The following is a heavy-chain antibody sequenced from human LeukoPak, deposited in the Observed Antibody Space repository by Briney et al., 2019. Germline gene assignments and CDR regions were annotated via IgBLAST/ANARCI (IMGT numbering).Heavy chain of an antibody. CDR3: ARDREPHYYYYYMDV. J-gene: IGHJ6*03. CDR2: IGTAGEI. Sequence: GGSLRLSCAASGFTFSSYDIHWVRQATGKGLEWVSGIGTAGEIYYPGSVKGRFTISRENAKNSLYLQMNSLRAEDMAVYYCARDREPHYYYYYMDVWGKGTTVTVSS. V-gene: IGHV3-13*01. CDR1: GFTFSSYD.